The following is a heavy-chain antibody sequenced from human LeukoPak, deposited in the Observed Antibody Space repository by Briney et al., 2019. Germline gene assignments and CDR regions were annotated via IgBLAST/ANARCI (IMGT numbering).Heavy chain of an antibody. CDR3: AKGSLAITMIVVVTSGRYFDY. Sequence: GGSLRLSCAASRFTFGNYAMSWVRQAPGKGLEWVSAISGSGGSTYYADSVKGRFTISRDNSKNTLYLQMNSLRAEDTAVYYCAKGSLAITMIVVVTSGRYFDYWGQGTLVTVSS. CDR1: RFTFGNYA. CDR2: ISGSGGST. V-gene: IGHV3-23*01. D-gene: IGHD3-22*01. J-gene: IGHJ4*02.